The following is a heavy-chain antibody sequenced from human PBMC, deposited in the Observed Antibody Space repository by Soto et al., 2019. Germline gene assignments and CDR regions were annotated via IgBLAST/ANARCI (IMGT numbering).Heavy chain of an antibody. CDR2: INPNSGGT. D-gene: IGHD3-10*01. J-gene: IGHJ4*02. V-gene: IGHV1-2*04. CDR3: ARDERGDEAPMDY. Sequence: QVQLVQSGAEVKKPGASVKVSCKASGYTFTGYYMHWVRQAPGQGLEWMGWINPNSGGTNYAQKFQGWVTMTRDTXISTAYMEPSRLRSDDTAVYYRARDERGDEAPMDYWGQGTLVTVSS. CDR1: GYTFTGYY.